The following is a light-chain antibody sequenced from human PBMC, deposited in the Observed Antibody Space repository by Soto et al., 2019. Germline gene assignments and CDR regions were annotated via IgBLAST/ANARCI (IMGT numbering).Light chain of an antibody. CDR3: QAWDSSTAV. CDR2: QDN. Sequence: SYELTQPPSVSVSPGQTASITCSGDKLGDKYASWYQQKPGQSPVLVIYQDNMRPSGIPERFSGSNSGNTGTLTISGTQAMDEADYYCQAWDSSTAVFGGGTKLTVL. V-gene: IGLV3-1*01. CDR1: KLGDKY. J-gene: IGLJ2*01.